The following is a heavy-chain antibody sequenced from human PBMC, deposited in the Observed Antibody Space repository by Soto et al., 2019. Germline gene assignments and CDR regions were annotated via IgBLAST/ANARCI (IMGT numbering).Heavy chain of an antibody. CDR2: FDPENDET. Sequence: ASVKVSCKVSGYTLSEVSIHWVRQTPGKGLEWMGGFDPENDETSYAQKFQGRVTLTEDTSTDTAYLELSSLRSEDTAIYYCVIAAYCSGATCYSDYNWFDPWGQRTLVTVSS. D-gene: IGHD2-15*01. V-gene: IGHV1-24*01. CDR3: VIAAYCSGATCYSDYNWFDP. CDR1: GYTLSEVS. J-gene: IGHJ5*02.